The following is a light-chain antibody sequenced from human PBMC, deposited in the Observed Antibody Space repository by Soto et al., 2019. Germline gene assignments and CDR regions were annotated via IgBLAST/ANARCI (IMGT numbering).Light chain of an antibody. J-gene: IGLJ1*01. CDR1: NSDVGYYNY. CDR3: SSYADSSNSVEVLEV. CDR2: DVS. Sequence: QSALTQPASVSGSPGQSITISGTGTNSDVGYYNYVSWYQQYPGKAPKLMIYDVSNRPSGVSDRFSGYKSGNTAYMTISGLQAEDEADYYCSSYADSSNSVEVLEVVGTGTKVTVL. V-gene: IGLV2-14*01.